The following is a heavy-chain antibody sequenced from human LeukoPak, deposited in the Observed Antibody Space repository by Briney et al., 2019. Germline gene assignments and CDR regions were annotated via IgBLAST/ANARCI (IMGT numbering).Heavy chain of an antibody. V-gene: IGHV7-4-1*02. D-gene: IGHD3-16*02. Sequence: ASVKVSCKASGYTFTSYAINWVRQAPGQGLEWMGWINTNTGNPTYAQGFTGRFVFSLDTSVSTAYLQISSLKAEDTAVYYCARKGGDYVWGSYRPDFDYWGQGTLVTVSS. CDR3: ARKGGDYVWGSYRPDFDY. CDR2: INTNTGNP. CDR1: GYTFTSYA. J-gene: IGHJ4*02.